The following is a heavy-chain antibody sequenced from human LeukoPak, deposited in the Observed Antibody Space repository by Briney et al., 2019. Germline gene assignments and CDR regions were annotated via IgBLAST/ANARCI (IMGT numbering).Heavy chain of an antibody. V-gene: IGHV3-30*03. J-gene: IGHJ4*02. D-gene: IGHD5-24*01. Sequence: GRSLRLSCAASGFTFSSYGMHWVRQAPGKGLEWVAVISYDGSNKYYADSVKGRFTISRDNSKNTLYLQMNSLRAEDTAVYYCARGQRWLPIPFDYWGQGTLVTVSS. CDR2: ISYDGSNK. CDR3: ARGQRWLPIPFDY. CDR1: GFTFSSYG.